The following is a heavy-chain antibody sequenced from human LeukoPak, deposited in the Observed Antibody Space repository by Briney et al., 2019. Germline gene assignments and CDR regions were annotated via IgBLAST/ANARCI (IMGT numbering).Heavy chain of an antibody. Sequence: SETLSLTCTVSGGSISSSSYYWGWIRQPPGKGLEWIGSIYYSGSTYYNPSLKSRVTISVDTSKNQFSLKLSSVTAADTAVYYCARIGRTITIFGVASMGWFDPWGQGTLVTVSS. CDR2: IYYSGST. J-gene: IGHJ5*02. CDR1: GGSISSSSYY. V-gene: IGHV4-39*01. D-gene: IGHD3-3*01. CDR3: ARIGRTITIFGVASMGWFDP.